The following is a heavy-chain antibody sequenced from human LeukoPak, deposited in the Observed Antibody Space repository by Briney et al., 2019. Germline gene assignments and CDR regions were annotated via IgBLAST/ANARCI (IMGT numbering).Heavy chain of an antibody. D-gene: IGHD2-15*01. CDR3: ATLASHRRYCSGGSCSPRGGLDYFDY. Sequence: ASVKVSCKVSGYTLTELSMHWVRQAPGKGLEWMGGFDPEDGETIYAQKFQGRVTMTEDTSTDTAYMELSSLRSEDTAVYYCATLASHRRYCSGGSCSPRGGLDYFDYWGQGTLVTVSS. V-gene: IGHV1-24*01. J-gene: IGHJ4*02. CDR2: FDPEDGET. CDR1: GYTLTELS.